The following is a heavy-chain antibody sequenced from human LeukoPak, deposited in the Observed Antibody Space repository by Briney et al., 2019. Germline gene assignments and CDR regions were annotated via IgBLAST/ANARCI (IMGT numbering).Heavy chain of an antibody. V-gene: IGHV4-59*08. CDR3: ARHGQSTVLSLLDS. J-gene: IGHJ4*02. CDR2: ISYSGTT. Sequence: SESLSLTCTVSGDSISPYYWSWIRQPPGKGLEWIGYISYSGTTNYNPSLKSRVTLSVHTPQNHFSLSLTSVTAADTAVYYCARHGQSTVLSLLDSWGQGTLVTVSS. D-gene: IGHD5/OR15-5a*01. CDR1: GDSISPYY.